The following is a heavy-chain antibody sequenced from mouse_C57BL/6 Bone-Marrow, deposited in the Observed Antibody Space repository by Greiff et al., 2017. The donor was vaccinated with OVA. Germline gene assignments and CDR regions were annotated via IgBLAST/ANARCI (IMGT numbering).Heavy chain of an antibody. CDR2: INPNNGGT. Sequence: EVHLVESGPELVKPGASVKMSCKASGYTFTDYNMHWVKQSHGKSLEWIGYINPNNGGTSYNQKFKGKATLTVNKSSSTAYMELRSLTSEDSAVYYCARRTVVATRAMDYWGQGTSVTVSS. D-gene: IGHD1-1*01. CDR3: ARRTVVATRAMDY. V-gene: IGHV1-22*01. J-gene: IGHJ4*01. CDR1: GYTFTDYN.